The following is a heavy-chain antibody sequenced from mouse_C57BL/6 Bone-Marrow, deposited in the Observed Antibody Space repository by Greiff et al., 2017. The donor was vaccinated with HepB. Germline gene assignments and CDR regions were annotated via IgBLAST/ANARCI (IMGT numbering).Heavy chain of an antibody. Sequence: VQLKESGPGLVKPSQSLSLTCSVTGYSITSGYYWNWIRQFPGNKLEWMGYISYDGSNNYNPSLKNRISITRDTSKNQFFLKLNSVTTEDTATYYCARDRGYSFANWGQGTLVTVSA. CDR1: GYSITSGYY. V-gene: IGHV3-6*01. CDR2: ISYDGSN. D-gene: IGHD2-3*01. CDR3: ARDRGYSFAN. J-gene: IGHJ3*01.